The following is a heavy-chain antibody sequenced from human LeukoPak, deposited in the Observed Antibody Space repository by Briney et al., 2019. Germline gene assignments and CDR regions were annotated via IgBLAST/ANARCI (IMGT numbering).Heavy chain of an antibody. J-gene: IGHJ4*02. CDR3: ARARAGYGFQVDY. V-gene: IGHV1-69*05. CDR2: IIPIFGTA. Sequence: GASVKVSCKASGGTFSSYAISWLRQAPGQGLEWMGGIIPIFGTANYAQKFQGRVTITTDESTSTAYMELSSLRSEDTAVYYCARARAGYGFQVDYWGQGTMVTVSS. D-gene: IGHD3-10*01. CDR1: GGTFSSYA.